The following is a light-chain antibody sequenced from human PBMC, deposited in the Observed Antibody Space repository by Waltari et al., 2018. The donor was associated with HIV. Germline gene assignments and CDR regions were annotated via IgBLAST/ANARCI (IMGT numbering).Light chain of an antibody. J-gene: IGLJ2*01. CDR3: QVWDSSSDLVV. CDR1: NIGSNS. Sequence: SYVLTQPPSVSVAPGQPARTTCGGNNIGSNSVHWSQLKPGQAPVLVVYEDSGRHSGIPGRFSGSNSGNTATLTIRRVEAGDEADYYCQVWDSSSDLVVFGGGTKLTVL. V-gene: IGLV3-21*02. CDR2: EDS.